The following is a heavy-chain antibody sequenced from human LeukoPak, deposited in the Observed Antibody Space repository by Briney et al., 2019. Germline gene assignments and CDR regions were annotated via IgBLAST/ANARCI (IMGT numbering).Heavy chain of an antibody. CDR2: INHSGST. CDR1: GGSFSGYY. J-gene: IGHJ6*02. CDR3: ARGEKDYYYGMDV. V-gene: IGHV4-34*01. Sequence: ETLSLTCAVSGGSFSGYYWSWIRQPPGKGLEWIGEINHSGSTNYNPSLKSRVTISVDTSKNQFSLKLSSVTAADTAVYYCARGEKDYYYGMDVWGQGTTVIVSS.